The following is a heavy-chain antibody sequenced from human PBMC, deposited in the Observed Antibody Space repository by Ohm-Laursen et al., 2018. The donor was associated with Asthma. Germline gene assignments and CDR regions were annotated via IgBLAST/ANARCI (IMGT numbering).Heavy chain of an antibody. CDR1: GFTFDDYA. J-gene: IGHJ1*01. Sequence: SLRLSCAASGFTFDDYAMHWVRQAPGKGLEWVSGISWNSGSIGYADSVKGRFTISRDNAKNSLYLQMNSLRAEDTALYYCAKDKEWELLGYFQHWGQGTLVTVSS. V-gene: IGHV3-9*01. CDR3: AKDKEWELLGYFQH. D-gene: IGHD1-26*01. CDR2: ISWNSGSI.